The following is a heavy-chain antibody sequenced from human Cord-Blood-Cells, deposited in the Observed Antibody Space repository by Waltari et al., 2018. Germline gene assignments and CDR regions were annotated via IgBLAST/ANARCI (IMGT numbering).Heavy chain of an antibody. CDR2: IIPIFGTA. CDR3: AREGIAAAYPRFDP. J-gene: IGHJ5*02. Sequence: QVQLVQSGAEVKKPWYSVKVSCKASGGTFSGYAIIWVRQAPGQGLEWMGGIIPIFGTANYAQKFQGRVTITADESTSTAYMELSSLRSEDTAVYYCAREGIAAAYPRFDPWGQGTLVTVSS. CDR1: GGTFSGYA. D-gene: IGHD6-13*01. V-gene: IGHV1-69*01.